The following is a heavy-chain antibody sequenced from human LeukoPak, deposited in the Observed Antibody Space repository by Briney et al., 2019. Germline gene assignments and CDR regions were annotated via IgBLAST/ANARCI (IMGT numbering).Heavy chain of an antibody. CDR2: IKQDGSEN. CDR1: GFTFSSYW. CDR3: VRDTGGSGSYPDY. J-gene: IGHJ4*02. D-gene: IGHD1-26*01. Sequence: GRSLRLSCAASGFTFSSYWMTWVRQAPGKELEWVANIKQDGSENYFVDSVKGRFTISRDNAKNSVYLQMNSLRAEDSAVYYCVRDTGGSGSYPDYWGQGTLVTVSS. V-gene: IGHV3-7*01.